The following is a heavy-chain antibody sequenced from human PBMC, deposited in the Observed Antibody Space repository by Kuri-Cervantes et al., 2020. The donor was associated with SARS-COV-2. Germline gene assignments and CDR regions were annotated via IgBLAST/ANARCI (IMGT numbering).Heavy chain of an antibody. D-gene: IGHD2-15*01. CDR3: AKDAGLYIVVVVAASGPFDY. CDR1: GFTFSSYG. V-gene: IGHV3-23*01. J-gene: IGHJ4*02. Sequence: GESLKISCAASGFTFSSYGMHWVRQAPGKGLEWVSAISGSGGSTYYADSVKGRFTISRDNSKNTLYLQMNSLRAEDTAVYYCAKDAGLYIVVVVAASGPFDYWGQGTLVTVSS. CDR2: ISGSGGST.